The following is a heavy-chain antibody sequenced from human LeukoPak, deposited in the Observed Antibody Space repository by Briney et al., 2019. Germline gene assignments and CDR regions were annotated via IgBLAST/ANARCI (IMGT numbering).Heavy chain of an antibody. Sequence: GASVKVSCKASGCTFTSYGISWVRQAPGQGLEWMGWISAYNGNTNYAQKLQGRVTMTTDTSTSTAYMELRSLRSDDTAVYYCARVPPVGQQLVTDYWGQGTLVTVSS. V-gene: IGHV1-18*01. J-gene: IGHJ4*02. D-gene: IGHD6-13*01. CDR3: ARVPPVGQQLVTDY. CDR1: GCTFTSYG. CDR2: ISAYNGNT.